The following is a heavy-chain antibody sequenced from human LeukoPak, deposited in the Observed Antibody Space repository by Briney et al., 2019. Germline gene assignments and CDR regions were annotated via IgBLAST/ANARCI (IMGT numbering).Heavy chain of an antibody. J-gene: IGHJ4*02. CDR3: AEDLLEYQDYYFDY. D-gene: IGHD2-2*01. V-gene: IGHV3-23*01. CDR1: GFTFSSYA. Sequence: PGGSLRLSCAASGFTFSSYAMSWVRQAPGKGLEWVSAISGSGGSTYYADSVKGRFTISRDNSKNTLYLQMNSLRAEDTAVYYCAEDLLEYQDYYFDYWGQGTLVTVSS. CDR2: ISGSGGST.